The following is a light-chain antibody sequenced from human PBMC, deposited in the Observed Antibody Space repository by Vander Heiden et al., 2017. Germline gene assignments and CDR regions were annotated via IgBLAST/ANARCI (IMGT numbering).Light chain of an antibody. J-gene: IGKJ2*01. CDR3: MQALQTPYT. Sequence: DIVMTPYPLSLPVTPGEPASISCRSSQSLLHINGYTFLDWYLQKPGQSPQLLIYLGSYRASGVPDRFSGSGSGTDFTLKISRVEAEDVGVYYCMQALQTPYTFGQGTKLEIK. CDR1: QSLLHINGYTF. CDR2: LGS. V-gene: IGKV2-28*01.